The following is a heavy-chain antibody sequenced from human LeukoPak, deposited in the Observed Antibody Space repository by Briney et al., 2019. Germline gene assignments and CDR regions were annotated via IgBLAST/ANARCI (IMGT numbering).Heavy chain of an antibody. J-gene: IGHJ6*03. D-gene: IGHD3-10*01. CDR1: GYGFTSYG. CDR2: ISTYNGNT. Sequence: ASVKVSCKASGYGFTSYGISWVRQAPGQGLEWMGWISTYNGNTNYAQKVQGRVTMTTDTSTSTAYMELRSLRSDDTAVYYCARDLHRVVVRGVPHYYYYMDVWGKGTTVTISS. CDR3: ARDLHRVVVRGVPHYYYYMDV. V-gene: IGHV1-18*01.